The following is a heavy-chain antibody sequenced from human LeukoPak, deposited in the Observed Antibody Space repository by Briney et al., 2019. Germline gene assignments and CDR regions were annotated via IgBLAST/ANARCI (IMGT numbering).Heavy chain of an antibody. V-gene: IGHV3-30*03. CDR2: ISYDGSNK. CDR3: AREESQTPLLGYCSSTSCQLFDY. CDR1: GFSFNIYG. J-gene: IGHJ4*02. D-gene: IGHD2-2*01. Sequence: GGSLRLSCVGSGFSFNIYGMSWVRQAPGKGLEWVAVISYDGSNKYYADSVKGRFTISRDNSKNTLYLQMNSLRAEDTAVYYCAREESQTPLLGYCSSTSCQLFDYWGQGTLVTVSS.